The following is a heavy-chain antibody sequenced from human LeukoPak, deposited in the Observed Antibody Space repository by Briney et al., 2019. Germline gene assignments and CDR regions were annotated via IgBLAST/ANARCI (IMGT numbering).Heavy chain of an antibody. J-gene: IGHJ4*02. CDR3: ARDSYAGVTGDY. D-gene: IGHD3-10*01. V-gene: IGHV1-46*01. Sequence: ASVKVSCKASGYTFTSYYIHWVRQAPGQGLEWMGIINPSSSSTTYAQKFQDRVTVTRDTSTRTVYMELRSLRSEDTAVYYCARDSYAGVTGDYWGQGTLVTVSS. CDR2: INPSSSST. CDR1: GYTFTSYY.